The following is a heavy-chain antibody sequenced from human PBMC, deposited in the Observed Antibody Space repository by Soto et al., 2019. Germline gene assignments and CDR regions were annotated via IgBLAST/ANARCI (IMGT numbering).Heavy chain of an antibody. CDR2: IYYSGST. V-gene: IGHV4-30-4*08. CDR3: ARVLRWLRFDP. J-gene: IGHJ5*02. Sequence: PSETLSLTCTVSGGSISSGAHYWSWIRQHPGKGLEWIGYIYYSGSTYYNPSLKSRVTISVDTSKNQFSLKLSSVTAADTAVYYCARVLRWLRFDPWGQGTLVTVSS. CDR1: GGSISSGAHY. D-gene: IGHD5-12*01.